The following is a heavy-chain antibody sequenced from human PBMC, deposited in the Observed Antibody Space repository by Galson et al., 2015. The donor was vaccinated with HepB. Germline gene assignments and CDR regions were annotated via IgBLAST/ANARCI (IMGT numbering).Heavy chain of an antibody. Sequence: SVKVSCKASGYTFTRYGISWVRQAPGQGLEWMGWISAYNGNTNYAQKLQGRVTLTTDTSTTTAYMELRSLRSDDTAVYYCARVSIAVIAADYWGQGTPVTVSS. CDR3: ARVSIAVIAADY. V-gene: IGHV1-18*01. CDR2: ISAYNGNT. J-gene: IGHJ4*02. D-gene: IGHD6-19*01. CDR1: GYTFTRYG.